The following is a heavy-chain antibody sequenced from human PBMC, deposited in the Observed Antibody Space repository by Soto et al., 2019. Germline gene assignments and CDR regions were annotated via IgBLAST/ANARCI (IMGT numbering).Heavy chain of an antibody. Sequence: SETLSLTYTVSGGSISSGNYYWSWIRQPPGKGLEWIGYMYYSGSTIYNPSLKSRVTISVDTSKNQFSLKLNSVTAADTAVYYCARDLWGYCGADCYPLDVWGQGTTVTVS. V-gene: IGHV4-61*01. D-gene: IGHD2-21*02. J-gene: IGHJ6*02. CDR1: GGSISSGNYY. CDR2: MYYSGST. CDR3: ARDLWGYCGADCYPLDV.